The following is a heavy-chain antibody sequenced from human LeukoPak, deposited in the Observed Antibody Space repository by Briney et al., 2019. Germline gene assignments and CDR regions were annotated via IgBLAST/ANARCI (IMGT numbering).Heavy chain of an antibody. CDR3: AKGAAAGKVDWFDP. CDR1: GFTFSNFA. CDR2: ITGYGAK. D-gene: IGHD6-13*01. J-gene: IGHJ5*02. Sequence: GGSLRLSCAASGFTFSNFAMMWVRQAPGTGVQGVSTITGYGAKFYADSVRGRFTIFRDTSMNTLFLQMNSLGAEDTAVYYCAKGAAAGKVDWFDPWGQGTLVTVSS. V-gene: IGHV3-23*01.